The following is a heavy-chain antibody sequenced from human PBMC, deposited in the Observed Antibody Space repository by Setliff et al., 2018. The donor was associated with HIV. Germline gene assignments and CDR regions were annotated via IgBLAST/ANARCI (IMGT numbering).Heavy chain of an antibody. CDR3: ARDWPSSTAAGDC. CDR2: IKEDESEK. Sequence: PGGSLRLSCAASGFSYSTYWMSWVRQAPGKGLEWVANIKEDESEKYYVDSVKGRFTISRDNAKNSLYLEMNSLTVEDTALYYCARDWPSSTAAGDCWGQGTLVTVSS. V-gene: IGHV3-7*01. D-gene: IGHD6-6*01. CDR1: GFSYSTYW. J-gene: IGHJ4*02.